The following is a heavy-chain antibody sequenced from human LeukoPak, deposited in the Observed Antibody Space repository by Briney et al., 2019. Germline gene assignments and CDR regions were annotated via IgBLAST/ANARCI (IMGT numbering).Heavy chain of an antibody. CDR3: ARDKDWLLYDY. D-gene: IGHD3/OR15-3a*01. V-gene: IGHV3-74*01. Sequence: GGSLRLSCAASGFTFSTYSMHWVRQAPGKGLVWVSYIKPDGSDTTYADSVKGRFTISRDNAKNTLYLQMNSLRAEDRAVYYCARDKDWLLYDYWGQGTLVTVSS. J-gene: IGHJ4*02. CDR2: IKPDGSDT. CDR1: GFTFSTYS.